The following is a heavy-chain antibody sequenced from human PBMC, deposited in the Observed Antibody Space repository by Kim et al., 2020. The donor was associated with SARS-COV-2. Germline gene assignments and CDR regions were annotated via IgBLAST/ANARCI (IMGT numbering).Heavy chain of an antibody. CDR3: ARHVGEQLWFQDSLYAFDI. J-gene: IGHJ3*02. Sequence: SRVTISVDTSKNQFSLKLSSVTAADTAVYYCARHVGEQLWFQDSLYAFDIWGQGTMVTVSS. D-gene: IGHD5-18*01. V-gene: IGHV4-59*08.